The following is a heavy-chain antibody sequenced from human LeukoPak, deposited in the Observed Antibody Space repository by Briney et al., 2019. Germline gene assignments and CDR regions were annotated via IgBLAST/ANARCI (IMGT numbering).Heavy chain of an antibody. CDR2: IKQDGSEK. J-gene: IGHJ4*02. D-gene: IGHD6-13*01. CDR1: GFTFADYA. CDR3: ARWGLGSSWDVFEN. V-gene: IGHV3-7*01. Sequence: GGSLRLSCTASGFTFADYAMSWFRQAPGEGLEWVANIKQDGSEKYYVDSVKGRFTIHRDNAKNSLYLQMNSLRAEDTAVYYCARWGLGSSWDVFENWGQGTLVTVSS.